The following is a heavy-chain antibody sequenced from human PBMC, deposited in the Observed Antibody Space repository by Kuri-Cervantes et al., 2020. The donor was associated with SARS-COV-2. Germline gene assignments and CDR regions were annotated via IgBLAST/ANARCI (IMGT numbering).Heavy chain of an antibody. D-gene: IGHD3-10*01. CDR2: IYTWGCT. Sequence: PCAVSGGSIGSSNWWRWVRQPAGKGLEWIGRIYTWGCTNYNPSLKSRVTRSVDTSKNQFSLKLSSVTGADTAVYYCARGRDYGSGTKQIDHFDIWGQGTMVTVSS. CDR1: GGSIGSSNW. V-gene: IGHV4-4*07. J-gene: IGHJ3*02. CDR3: ARGRDYGSGTKQIDHFDI.